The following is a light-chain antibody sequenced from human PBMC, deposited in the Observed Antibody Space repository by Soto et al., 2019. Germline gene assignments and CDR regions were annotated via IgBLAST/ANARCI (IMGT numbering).Light chain of an antibody. V-gene: IGLV4-69*01. CDR3: QTWGTGIRV. J-gene: IGLJ1*01. Sequence: QSVLTQSPSASASLGASVKLTCTLSSGHSNYAIAWHQQQPEKGPRYLMKVNSDGSHRKGDGIPDRFSGSSSGAQRYLTISSHQADDEADYYRQTWGTGIRVFGTGTKVTVL. CDR1: SGHSNYA. CDR2: VNSDGSH.